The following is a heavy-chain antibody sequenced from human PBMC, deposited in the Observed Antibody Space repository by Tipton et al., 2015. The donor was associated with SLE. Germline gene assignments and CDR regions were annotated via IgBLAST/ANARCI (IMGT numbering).Heavy chain of an antibody. J-gene: IGHJ6*02. Sequence: SLRLSCAASGFTVSSNYMSWVRQAPGKGLEWVSVIYSGGSTYYADSVKGRFTISRDNSKNTLYLQMNSLRAEDTAVYYCASQVSSGWPYYYYYGMDVWGQGTTVTVSS. CDR2: IYSGGST. D-gene: IGHD6-19*01. CDR3: ASQVSSGWPYYYYYGMDV. CDR1: GFTVSSNY. V-gene: IGHV3-66*02.